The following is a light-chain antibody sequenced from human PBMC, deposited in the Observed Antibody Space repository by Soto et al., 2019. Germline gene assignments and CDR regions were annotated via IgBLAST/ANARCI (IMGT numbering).Light chain of an antibody. Sequence: EIVLTQSPGTLSLSPGERATLSCRASQSVSSSYLAWYQQKPGQAPRLLIYGASSRATGIPDRFSGSGSGTDFSLTISRLEPEDFAVYYCQQYGSSPPSSYTVGQGTKLEIK. J-gene: IGKJ2*01. CDR1: QSVSSSY. CDR2: GAS. CDR3: QQYGSSPPSSYT. V-gene: IGKV3-20*01.